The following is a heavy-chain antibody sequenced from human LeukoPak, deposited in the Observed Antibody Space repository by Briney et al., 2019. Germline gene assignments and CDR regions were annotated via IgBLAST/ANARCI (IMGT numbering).Heavy chain of an antibody. CDR3: ARDGKWELTTDY. CDR1: GFTFSSYS. D-gene: IGHD1-26*01. V-gene: IGHV3-21*01. Sequence: GGSLRLSCAASGFTFSSYSMNWVRQAPGKGLEWVSSISSSSSYIYYADSVKGRFTISRDNAKNSLYLQVNSLRAEDTAVYYCARDGKWELTTDYWGQGTLVTVSS. J-gene: IGHJ4*02. CDR2: ISSSSSYI.